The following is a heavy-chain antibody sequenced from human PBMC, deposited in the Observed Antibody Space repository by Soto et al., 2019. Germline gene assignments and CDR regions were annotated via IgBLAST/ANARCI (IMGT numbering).Heavy chain of an antibody. D-gene: IGHD6-19*01. V-gene: IGHV3-15*01. J-gene: IGHJ4*02. CDR2: IKKKTDGGTT. CDR3: RTQWLD. Sequence: PGGSLRLSXAASGFTFSDAWMSWVRQAPGKGLEWVGLIKKKTDGGTTDYAAPVKGRFTISRDDSKNTLYLQMSSLKTDDTAVYYCRTQWLDWGQGTLVTVSS. CDR1: GFTFSDAW.